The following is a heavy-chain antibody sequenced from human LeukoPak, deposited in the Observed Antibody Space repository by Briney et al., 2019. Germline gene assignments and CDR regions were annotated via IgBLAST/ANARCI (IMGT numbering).Heavy chain of an antibody. CDR2: IFQDGNEK. Sequence: GGSLRLPCAASGSTFSTSWMSWVRQAPGKGLEWVASIFQDGNEKYYVDSVKGRFTISRDNAKNSLYLQMNSLRVEDTAVYYCARTIVEVRAASDVFDIWGQGTMVTVSS. D-gene: IGHD2-2*01. CDR1: GSTFSTSW. CDR3: ARTIVEVRAASDVFDI. J-gene: IGHJ3*02. V-gene: IGHV3-7*01.